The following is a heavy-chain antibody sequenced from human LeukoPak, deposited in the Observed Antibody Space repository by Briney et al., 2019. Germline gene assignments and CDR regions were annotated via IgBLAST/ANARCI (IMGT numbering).Heavy chain of an antibody. CDR1: GYTFTSYD. CDR3: ARGREYSSLAWYYYYYMDV. CDR2: MNPNSGNT. V-gene: IGHV1-8*01. D-gene: IGHD6-6*01. J-gene: IGHJ6*03. Sequence: APVKVSCKASGYTFTSYDINWVRQATGQGLEWMGWMNPNSGNTGYAQKFQGRVTMTRNTSISTAYMELSSLRSEDTAVYYCARGREYSSLAWYYYYYMDVWGKGTTVTVSS.